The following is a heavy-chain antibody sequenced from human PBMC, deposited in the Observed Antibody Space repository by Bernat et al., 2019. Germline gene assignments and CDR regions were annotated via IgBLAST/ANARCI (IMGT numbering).Heavy chain of an antibody. D-gene: IGHD3-10*01. CDR3: ARGRLPPAGIDAFDI. CDR1: GGSISSSSYY. J-gene: IGHJ3*02. Sequence: QLQLQESGPGLVKPLETLSLTCTVSGGSISSSSYYWGWIRQPPGKGLEWSGSIYYSGSTYYNPSLKSRVTISVDTSKNQFSLKLSSVTAADTAVYYCARGRLPPAGIDAFDIWGQGTMVSVSS. CDR2: IYYSGST. V-gene: IGHV4-39*01.